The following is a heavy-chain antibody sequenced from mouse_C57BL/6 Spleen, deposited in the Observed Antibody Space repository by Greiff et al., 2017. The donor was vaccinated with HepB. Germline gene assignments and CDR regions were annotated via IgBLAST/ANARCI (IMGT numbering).Heavy chain of an antibody. D-gene: IGHD2-5*01. CDR3: ASSYSNYAMDY. CDR2: ISNGGGST. CDR1: GFTFSDYY. Sequence: EVNLVESGGGLVQPGGSLKLSCAASGFTFSDYYMYWVRQTPEKRLEWVAYISNGGGSTYYPDTVKGRFTISRDNAKNTLYLQMSRLKSEDTAMYYCASSYSNYAMDYWGQGTSVTVSS. J-gene: IGHJ4*01. V-gene: IGHV5-12*01.